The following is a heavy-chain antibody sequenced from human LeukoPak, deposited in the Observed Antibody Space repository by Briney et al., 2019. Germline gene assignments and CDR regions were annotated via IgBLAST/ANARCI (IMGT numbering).Heavy chain of an antibody. Sequence: ASVKVSCKASGYTFTSYGISWVRQAPGQGLEWMGWISAYNGNTNYAQKLQGRVTMTTDTSTSTAYMELRSLRSDDTAVYYCAREARVTRHLDYYGSGIVTYYYYMDVWGKGTTVTVSS. D-gene: IGHD3-10*01. V-gene: IGHV1-18*01. CDR3: AREARVTRHLDYYGSGIVTYYYYMDV. J-gene: IGHJ6*03. CDR2: ISAYNGNT. CDR1: GYTFTSYG.